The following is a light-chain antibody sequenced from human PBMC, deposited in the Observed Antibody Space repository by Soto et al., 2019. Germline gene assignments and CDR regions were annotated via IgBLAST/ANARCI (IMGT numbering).Light chain of an antibody. Sequence: EIVLTQSPATLSVSPGERATLSCRASQRVSSYLAWYQQKPGQAPRLLIYDTSHRATGIPARFSGSGSGTDFTLTISRLEPEDFAVYYCKRRSSWLGYTFGQGTKLEI. CDR1: QRVSSY. CDR2: DTS. V-gene: IGKV3-11*01. J-gene: IGKJ2*01. CDR3: KRRSSWLGYT.